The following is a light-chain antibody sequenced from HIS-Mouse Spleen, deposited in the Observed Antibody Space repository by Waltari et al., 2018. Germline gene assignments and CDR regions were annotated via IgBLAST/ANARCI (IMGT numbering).Light chain of an antibody. CDR1: QGISSY. CDR3: QQYYSYPFT. J-gene: IGKJ3*01. V-gene: IGKV1-8*01. CDR2: AAS. Sequence: AIRMTQSPSSFSASTVDRVTITCRASQGISSYLALYQQKPGKAPKLLIYAASTLQSGVPSRFSGSGSGTDFTLTISCLQSEDFATYYCQQYYSYPFTFGPGTKVDIK.